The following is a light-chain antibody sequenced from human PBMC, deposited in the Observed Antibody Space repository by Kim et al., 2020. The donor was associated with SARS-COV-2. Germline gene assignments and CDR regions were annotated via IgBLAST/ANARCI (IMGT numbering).Light chain of an antibody. Sequence: SASRGDRVTITCRASQGISAYLAWFQQKPGKAPKSLIYDASNLESGVPSRFSGSGSGTDFTLTISSLQPEDFAIYYCQQYYSYPFTFGQGTKLEI. CDR2: DAS. CDR1: QGISAY. CDR3: QQYYSYPFT. J-gene: IGKJ2*01. V-gene: IGKV1-16*01.